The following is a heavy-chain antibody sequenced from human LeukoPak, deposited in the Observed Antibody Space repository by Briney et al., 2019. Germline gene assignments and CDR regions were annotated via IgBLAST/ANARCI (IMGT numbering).Heavy chain of an antibody. V-gene: IGHV1-69*01. CDR1: GGTFSSYA. CDR2: IIPIFGAA. J-gene: IGHJ6*02. CDR3: AIVVPAAMSYYYYGMDV. Sequence: SVKVSCKASGGTFSSYAISCVRQAPGQGLEWLGGIIPIFGAANYAQKLQGRVTITADESTSTAYMELSSLSSEDTAVYYCAIVVPAAMSYYYYGMDVWGQGTTVTVSS. D-gene: IGHD2-2*01.